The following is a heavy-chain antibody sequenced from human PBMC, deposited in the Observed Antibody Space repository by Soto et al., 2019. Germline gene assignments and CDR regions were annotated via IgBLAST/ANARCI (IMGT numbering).Heavy chain of an antibody. V-gene: IGHV4-59*01. CDR1: GGSISSYY. CDR3: ARVFLPYGGNSYYFDY. D-gene: IGHD4-17*01. Sequence: PSETLSLTCTVSGGSISSYYWSWIRQPPGKGLEWIGYIYYSGSTNYNPSLKSRVTISVDTSKNQFSLKLSSVTAADTAVYYCARVFLPYGGNSYYFDYWGQGTLVTVSS. J-gene: IGHJ4*02. CDR2: IYYSGST.